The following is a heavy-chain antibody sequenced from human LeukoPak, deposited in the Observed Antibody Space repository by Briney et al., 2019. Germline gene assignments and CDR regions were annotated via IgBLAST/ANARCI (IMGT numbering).Heavy chain of an antibody. CDR3: ARPICGGDCYTAWEYFQH. CDR1: GGTFSSYA. Sequence: GASVKVSCKASGGTFSSYAISWVRRAPGQGLEWMGRIIPIFGIANYAQKFQGRVTITADKSTSTAYMELSSLRSEDTAVYYCARPICGGDCYTAWEYFQHWGQGTLVTVSS. CDR2: IIPIFGIA. D-gene: IGHD2-21*02. V-gene: IGHV1-69*04. J-gene: IGHJ1*01.